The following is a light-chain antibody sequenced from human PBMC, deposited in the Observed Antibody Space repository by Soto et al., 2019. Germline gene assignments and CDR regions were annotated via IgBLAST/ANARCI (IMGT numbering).Light chain of an antibody. CDR1: RSDFVGYNF. V-gene: IGLV2-23*01. CDR3: CSYAEGMSWV. Sequence: QSALTQPASVSGSPGQSITISFTGTRSDFVGYNFVSWYQQYPGKAPKLIIYGGTQRPSGVSDRFSGSRFDNTASLTVSGLQVEDEADYYCCSYAEGMSWVFGGGTKLTVL. J-gene: IGLJ3*02. CDR2: GGT.